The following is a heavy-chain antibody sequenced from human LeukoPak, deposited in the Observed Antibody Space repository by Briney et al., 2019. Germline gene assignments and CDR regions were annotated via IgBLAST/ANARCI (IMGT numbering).Heavy chain of an antibody. Sequence: SETLSLTCTVSGGSISSYYWSWIRQPAGKGLEWIGRIYTSGSTNYNPSLKSRVTMSVDTSKNQFSLKPSSVTAADTAVYYCARDVGSSWSPYYFDYWGQGTLVTVSS. D-gene: IGHD6-13*01. V-gene: IGHV4-4*07. CDR2: IYTSGST. CDR1: GGSISSYY. CDR3: ARDVGSSWSPYYFDY. J-gene: IGHJ4*02.